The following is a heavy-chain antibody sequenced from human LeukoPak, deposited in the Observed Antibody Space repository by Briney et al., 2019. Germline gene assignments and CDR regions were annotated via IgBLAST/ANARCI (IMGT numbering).Heavy chain of an antibody. D-gene: IGHD2-15*01. V-gene: IGHV4-34*01. Sequence: SETLSLACAVYGEFLNSYYWSWVRQPPGEGLEWIGEIYESGTTEYNPSLKSRVTISMVPSKQQFSLSLSSVTAAYTAVYYCARGAWATRLGSWGLGTPVIVSS. J-gene: IGHJ4*02. CDR2: IYESGTT. CDR1: GEFLNSYY. CDR3: ARGAWATRLGS.